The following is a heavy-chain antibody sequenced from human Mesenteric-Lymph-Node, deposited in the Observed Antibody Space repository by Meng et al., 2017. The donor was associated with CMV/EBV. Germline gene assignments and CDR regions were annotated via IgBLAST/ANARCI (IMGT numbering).Heavy chain of an antibody. D-gene: IGHD2-2*01. Sequence: SETLSHTCTVSGGGISAYYWSWLRQPPGKGLEWIGYIYDSGSTNYNPSLKRRVSISVDTSKNQFSLKLRSVTAADTAVYYCARGPLPVVVVPAAPMDVWGQGMMVTVSS. J-gene: IGHJ6*02. CDR3: ARGPLPVVVVPAAPMDV. CDR2: IYDSGST. V-gene: IGHV4-59*01. CDR1: GGGISAYY.